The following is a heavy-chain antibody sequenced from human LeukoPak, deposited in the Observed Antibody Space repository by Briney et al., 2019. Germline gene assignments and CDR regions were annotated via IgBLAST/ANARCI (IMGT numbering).Heavy chain of an antibody. V-gene: IGHV1-69*04. CDR3: ATGSTSGYYFDY. D-gene: IGHD3-3*01. Sequence: ASVKVSCKASGGTFSSYAISWVRQAPGQGLEWMGRIIPILGIANYAQKFQGRVTITADKSTSTAYMELSSLRSEDTAVYYCATGSTSGYYFDYWGQGTLVTVSS. CDR2: IIPILGIA. J-gene: IGHJ4*02. CDR1: GGTFSSYA.